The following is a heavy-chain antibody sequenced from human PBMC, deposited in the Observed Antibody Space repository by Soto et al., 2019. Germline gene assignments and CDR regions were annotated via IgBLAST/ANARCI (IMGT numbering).Heavy chain of an antibody. CDR1: GGSISSYY. Sequence: PSGTLSLTCTVSGGSISSYYWTWIRQAPEKGLEWIGYIYYTGLTSYNPSLESRLTISLDTSKNQFSLKLNSVTAADTAVYYCAXEFHSYGSGGPVYYGLDVWVQGTTVTAP. J-gene: IGHJ6*02. CDR3: AXEFHSYGSGGPVYYGLDV. V-gene: IGHV4-59*01. CDR2: IYYTGLT. D-gene: IGHD3-10*01.